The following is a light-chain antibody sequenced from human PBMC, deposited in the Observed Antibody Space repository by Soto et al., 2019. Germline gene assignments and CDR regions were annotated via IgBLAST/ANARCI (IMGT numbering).Light chain of an antibody. V-gene: IGKV3-15*01. CDR1: QSVDTH. Sequence: EIVLTQSPATLSVSPGERATLSCRALQSVDTHLQWYQQNPGQAPRLLIYGASTRATGIPARFSGSGSGTEFTRTLNSLQSEDFAVYYCQQSRNWYTFGQGTELEIK. CDR3: QQSRNWYT. J-gene: IGKJ2*01. CDR2: GAS.